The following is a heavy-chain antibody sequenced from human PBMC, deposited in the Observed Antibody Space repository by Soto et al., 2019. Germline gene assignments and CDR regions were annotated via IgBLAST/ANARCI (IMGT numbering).Heavy chain of an antibody. CDR1: GFTLSSYG. V-gene: IGHV3-7*01. CDR3: VRDGRTGWNFDS. Sequence: EVQLVESGGGLVQPGGSLRLSCEASGFTLSSYGMSWIRQAPGKGLEWVANTRQDGGQSYLVDSVQGRFTISRDNAKNSVYLQMNSLRAEDMAVYYCVRDGRTGWNFDSWGQGTLVTVSS. D-gene: IGHD7-27*01. CDR2: TRQDGGQS. J-gene: IGHJ4*02.